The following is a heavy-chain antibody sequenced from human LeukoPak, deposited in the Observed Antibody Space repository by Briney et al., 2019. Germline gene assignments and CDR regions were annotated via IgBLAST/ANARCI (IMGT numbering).Heavy chain of an antibody. CDR1: GGSISSYY. D-gene: IGHD5-18*01. CDR2: IYYSGST. J-gene: IGHJ4*02. CDR3: ARTLLCGYSYGFDY. Sequence: SETLSLTCTVSGGSISSYYWSWIRQPPGKGLEWIGYIYYSGSTNYNPSLKSRVTISVDTSKNQFSLKLSSVTAADTAVYYCARTLLCGYSYGFDYWGQGTLVTVSS. V-gene: IGHV4-59*01.